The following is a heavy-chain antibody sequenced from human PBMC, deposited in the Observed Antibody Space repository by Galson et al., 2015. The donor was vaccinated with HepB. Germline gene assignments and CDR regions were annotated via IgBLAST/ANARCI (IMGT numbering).Heavy chain of an antibody. J-gene: IGHJ4*02. V-gene: IGHV3-73*01. CDR2: VRSRPNNYVT. CDR1: GFTFSDST. Sequence: SLRLSCAASGFTFSDSTMHWVRQAPGKGLEWVGHVRSRPNNYVTAYAASLRGRFTISRDDSRDTAYLQMNSLKTEDTALYYCTSRRYDGSGYLFDYWGQGTLVTVSS. CDR3: TSRRYDGSGYLFDY. D-gene: IGHD3-22*01.